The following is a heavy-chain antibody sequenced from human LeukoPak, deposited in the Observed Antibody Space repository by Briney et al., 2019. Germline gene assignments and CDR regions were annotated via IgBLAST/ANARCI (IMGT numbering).Heavy chain of an antibody. Sequence: PGGSLRLSCTASGFTFSSYDMSWVRQAPGKALEWVSSISEIISGTYYADSVKGRFTISRDTSKNTLYLQMNSLKPEDTAVYYCVRSVTASTTGAIWGQGTMVTVSS. J-gene: IGHJ3*02. CDR2: ISEIISGT. D-gene: IGHD2-21*02. V-gene: IGHV3-23*01. CDR3: VRSVTASTTGAI. CDR1: GFTFSSYD.